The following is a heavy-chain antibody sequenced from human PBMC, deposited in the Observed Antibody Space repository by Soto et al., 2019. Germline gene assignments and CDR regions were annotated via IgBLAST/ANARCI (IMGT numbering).Heavy chain of an antibody. CDR1: GGSFSGYY. J-gene: IGHJ4*02. CDR2: INHSGST. D-gene: IGHD3-10*01. Sequence: QVQLQQWGAGLLKPSENLSLTCAVYGGSFSGYYWSRIRQPPGKGLEWIGEINHSGSTNYNPSLKGRVTISVDTSKHQFSLKLSSVTAADTAVYYCARRAIPYYYGSGSYYHLDYWGQGTLVTVSS. CDR3: ARRAIPYYYGSGSYYHLDY. V-gene: IGHV4-34*01.